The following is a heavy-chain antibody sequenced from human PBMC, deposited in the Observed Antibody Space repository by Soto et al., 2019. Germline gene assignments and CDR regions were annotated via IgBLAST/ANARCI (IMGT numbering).Heavy chain of an antibody. CDR3: ARVGIVATTYFDY. V-gene: IGHV3-21*01. J-gene: IGHJ4*02. D-gene: IGHD5-12*01. CDR2: ISSSGSYR. Sequence: ESGGGLVKPGGSLRLSCAASGFTFRSYSMNWVRQAPGKGLEWVSSISSSGSYRYYADSVKGRFTISRDNAKNSLYLPMNSLTVEDTAVYYCARVGIVATTYFDYWGQGILVTVSS. CDR1: GFTFRSYS.